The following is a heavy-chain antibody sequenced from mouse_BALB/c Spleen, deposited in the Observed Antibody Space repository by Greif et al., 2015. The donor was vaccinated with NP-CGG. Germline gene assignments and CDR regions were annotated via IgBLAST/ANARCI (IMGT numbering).Heavy chain of an antibody. CDR3: ARLFDY. CDR2: ISSGSSTI. V-gene: IGHV5-17*02. J-gene: IGHJ2*01. CDR1: GFTFSSFG. Sequence: EVMLVESGGGLVQPGGSRKLSCAASGFTFSSFGMHWVRQAPEKGLEWVAYISSGSSTIYYADTVKGRFTISRDNPKNTLFLQMTSLRSEGTAMYYCARLFDYWGQGTTLTVSS.